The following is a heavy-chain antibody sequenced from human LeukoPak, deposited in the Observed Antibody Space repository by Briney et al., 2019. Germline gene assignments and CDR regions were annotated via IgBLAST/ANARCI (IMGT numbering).Heavy chain of an antibody. CDR3: ARGSPRTRGVIITPRQGHFDY. Sequence: GASVKVSCKASGYTFTGYYMHWVRQAPGQGLEWMGWINPNSGGTNYAQKFQGWVTMTRDTSISTAYMELSRLRSDDTAVYYCARGSPRTRGVIITPRQGHFDYWGQGTLVTVSS. CDR1: GYTFTGYY. V-gene: IGHV1-2*04. J-gene: IGHJ4*02. CDR2: INPNSGGT. D-gene: IGHD3-10*01.